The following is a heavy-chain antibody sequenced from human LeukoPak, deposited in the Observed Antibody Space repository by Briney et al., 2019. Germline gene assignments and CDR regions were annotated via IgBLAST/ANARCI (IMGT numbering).Heavy chain of an antibody. V-gene: IGHV4-61*10. J-gene: IGHJ4*02. CDR2: VYFTGST. D-gene: IGHD3-22*01. Sequence: PSETLSLTCSVSGTSISSGSHYWTWIRQPAGKGLEWIGRVYFTGSTNYNPSLKSRVTISVDTSKNQFSLKLSSVTAADTAVYYCAREAFNPYYDSREGFDYWGQGTLVTVSS. CDR3: AREAFNPYYDSREGFDY. CDR1: GTSISSGSHY.